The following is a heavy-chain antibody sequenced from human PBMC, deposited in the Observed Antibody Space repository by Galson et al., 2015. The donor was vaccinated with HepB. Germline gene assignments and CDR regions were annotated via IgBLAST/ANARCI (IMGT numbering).Heavy chain of an antibody. J-gene: IGHJ4*02. CDR2: ISSASSYI. Sequence: SLRLSCAASGFSFDTYSMNWVRQAPGKGLEWISSISSASSYIYYADSVKGRFTISRDNAKNTLYLQMNSLRAEDTALYSCVRGGYYDSSGYWGQWGQGTLVTVSS. CDR1: GFSFDTYS. D-gene: IGHD3-22*01. CDR3: VRGGYYDSSGYWGQ. V-gene: IGHV3-21*01.